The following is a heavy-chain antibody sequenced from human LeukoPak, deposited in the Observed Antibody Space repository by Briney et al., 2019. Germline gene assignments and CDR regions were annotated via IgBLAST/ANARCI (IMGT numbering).Heavy chain of an antibody. CDR3: AELGITMIGGV. CDR2: ISATGGTT. Sequence: GGSLRLSCAASGFTFSSYGMSWVRQAPGKGLEWVSAISATGGTTYYADSVKGRFTISRDNAKNSLYLQMNSLRAEDTAVYYCAELGITMIGGVWGKGTTVTISS. J-gene: IGHJ6*04. CDR1: GFTFSSYG. V-gene: IGHV3-23*01. D-gene: IGHD3-10*02.